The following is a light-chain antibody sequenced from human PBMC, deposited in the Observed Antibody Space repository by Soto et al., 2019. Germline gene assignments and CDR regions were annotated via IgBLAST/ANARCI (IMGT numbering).Light chain of an antibody. CDR1: QSVSSSY. CDR2: GAS. J-gene: IGKJ2*01. V-gene: IGKV3-20*01. Sequence: EIVLTQSPGTLSWSPGERATLSCRASQSVSSSYLAWYQQKPGQAPRLLIYGASSRATGIPDRFSGSGSGTDFTLTISRLEPEDFAVYYCQQYGSSPPWYTFGQGTKLEIK. CDR3: QQYGSSPPWYT.